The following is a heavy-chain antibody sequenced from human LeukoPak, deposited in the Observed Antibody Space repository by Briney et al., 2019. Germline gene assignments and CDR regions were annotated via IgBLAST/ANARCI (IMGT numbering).Heavy chain of an antibody. Sequence: GALRLSCAASGFTFSSSSMNWVRQAPGKGLEWVAVISYDGSNKYYADSVKGRFIISRDNSKNTLFLQMNSLGAEDTAVYFCAKAHTTENWVFFDYWGQGTLVAVSP. CDR1: GFTFSSSS. V-gene: IGHV3-30*18. D-gene: IGHD7-27*01. CDR3: AKAHTTENWVFFDY. CDR2: ISYDGSNK. J-gene: IGHJ4*02.